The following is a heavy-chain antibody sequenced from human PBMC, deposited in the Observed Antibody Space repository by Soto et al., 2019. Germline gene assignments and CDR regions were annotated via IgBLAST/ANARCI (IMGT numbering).Heavy chain of an antibody. J-gene: IGHJ6*03. V-gene: IGHV3-23*01. CDR1: GFTFSSYA. CDR2: ISGSGGST. Sequence: GSLRLSCAASGFTFSSYAMSWVRQAPGKGLEWVSAISGSGGSTYYADSVKGRFTISRDNSKNTLYLQMNSLRAEDTAVYYCAKDGEVDYGSGSHYYYYMDVWGKGTTVTVSS. D-gene: IGHD3-10*01. CDR3: AKDGEVDYGSGSHYYYYMDV.